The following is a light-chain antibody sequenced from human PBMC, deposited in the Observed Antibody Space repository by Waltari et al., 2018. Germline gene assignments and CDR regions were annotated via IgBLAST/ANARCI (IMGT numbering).Light chain of an antibody. Sequence: EIVMTQSPATLSVSPGVSATLPCRASQSVSSNLAWYQQKPGQAPRLLIYGASTRATGIPARFSGSGSGTEFTLTISSMQSEDFAVYYCQQYNNWPPLTFGGGTKVEIK. V-gene: IGKV3-15*01. CDR1: QSVSSN. CDR3: QQYNNWPPLT. J-gene: IGKJ4*01. CDR2: GAS.